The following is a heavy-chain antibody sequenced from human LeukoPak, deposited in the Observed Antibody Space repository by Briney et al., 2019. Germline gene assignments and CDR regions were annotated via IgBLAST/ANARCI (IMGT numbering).Heavy chain of an antibody. V-gene: IGHV4-30-2*01. Sequence: SETLSLTCAVSGGSISSADYSWSWIRQPPGTGLEWIGYIYHSGNTYYNPSLKSRVTVSLDRSKNQFSLQLNSVTAADTAIYYCAGVYWYFDLWGRGTLVTVSS. CDR2: IYHSGNT. CDR1: GGSISSADYS. CDR3: AGVYWYFDL. J-gene: IGHJ2*01.